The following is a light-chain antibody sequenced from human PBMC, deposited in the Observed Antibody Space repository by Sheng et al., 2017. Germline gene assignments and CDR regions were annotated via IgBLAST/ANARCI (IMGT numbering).Light chain of an antibody. CDR1: QSVGNS. J-gene: IGKJ2*01. Sequence: EIVMTQSPGTLSLSPGERATLSCRASQSVGNSLAWFQQRLGQTPRLLIYGASNRAAGIPARFSGSGFGTDFTLTISSLEPEDFAVYYCQHHKNWPYTFGQGTKLEI. CDR3: QHHKNWPYT. V-gene: IGKV3-11*01. CDR2: GAS.